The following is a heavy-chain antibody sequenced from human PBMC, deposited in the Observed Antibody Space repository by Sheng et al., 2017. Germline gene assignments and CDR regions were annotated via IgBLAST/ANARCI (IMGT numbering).Heavy chain of an antibody. D-gene: IGHD1-26*01. Sequence: QLQLQESGPGLVKPSETLSLTCTVSGGSLSSTYYWAGSASPQGRGWSGLGVSIIVGAPTTNPSLKSRLTISLDTSKNQFSLMLSSVTAADTALYYCASLNSGGPKSGAFDIWGQGTMVTVSS. J-gene: IGHJ3*02. CDR3: ASLNSGGPKSGAFDI. CDR1: GGSLSSTYY. CDR2: SIIVGAP. V-gene: IGHV4-39*01.